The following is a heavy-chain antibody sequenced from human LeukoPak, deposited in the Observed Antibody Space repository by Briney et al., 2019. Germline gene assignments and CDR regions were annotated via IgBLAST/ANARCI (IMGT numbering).Heavy chain of an antibody. CDR1: GYSISSAYY. CDR3: ARTRETTVGDFDS. D-gene: IGHD4-23*01. J-gene: IGHJ4*02. Sequence: SETLSLTCTVSGYSISSAYYWRWIRQPPGKGLEWLGSIHHSGTTYHNPSLKSRVTISVDTSKNQFSLRLSSVTAADTAVYYCARTRETTVGDFDSWGQGTLVTVSS. V-gene: IGHV4-38-2*02. CDR2: IHHSGTT.